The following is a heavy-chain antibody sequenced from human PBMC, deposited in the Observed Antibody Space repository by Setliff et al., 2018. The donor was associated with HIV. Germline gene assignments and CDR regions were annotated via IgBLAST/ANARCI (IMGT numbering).Heavy chain of an antibody. V-gene: IGHV4-39*01. Sequence: SETLSLTCSVSGVSINRTDHYWGWIRQSPGKRLEWIGSGSQSGSTYYNPSLKSRITISVDRSKNLFSLKLISVTAADQGVYYCARVPVAGANWFDPWGLGTLVTVSS. J-gene: IGHJ5*02. D-gene: IGHD2-21*01. CDR1: GVSINRTDHY. CDR2: GSQSGST. CDR3: ARVPVAGANWFDP.